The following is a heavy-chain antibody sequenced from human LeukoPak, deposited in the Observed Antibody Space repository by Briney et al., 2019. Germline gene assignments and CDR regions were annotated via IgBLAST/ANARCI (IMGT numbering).Heavy chain of an antibody. CDR1: GYTFTAYY. CDR3: ASQRWLQSNFDY. V-gene: IGHV1-2*02. Sequence: GASVKVSCKASGYTFTAYYVHWVRQAPGLGLELMGWIDPDSGDTSYAQKFQGRVTMTRDTSISTAYMELSRLRSDDTAVYYCASQRWLQSNFDYWGQGTLVTVSS. D-gene: IGHD5-24*01. J-gene: IGHJ4*02. CDR2: IDPDSGDT.